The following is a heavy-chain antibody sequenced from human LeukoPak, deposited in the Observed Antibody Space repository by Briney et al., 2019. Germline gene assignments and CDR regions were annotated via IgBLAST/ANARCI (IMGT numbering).Heavy chain of an antibody. CDR3: ARDSRSGGSFDY. D-gene: IGHD3-16*01. CDR2: INPNSGGT. Sequence: APVKVSCKASGYTFTGYYMHWVRQAPGQGLEWMGWINPNSGGTNYAQKFQGRVTMTRDTSISTAYMELSRLRSDDTAVYYCARDSRSGGSFDYWGQGTLVTVSS. CDR1: GYTFTGYY. V-gene: IGHV1-2*02. J-gene: IGHJ4*02.